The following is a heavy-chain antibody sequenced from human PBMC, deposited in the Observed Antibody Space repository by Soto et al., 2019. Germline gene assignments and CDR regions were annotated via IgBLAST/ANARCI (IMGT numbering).Heavy chain of an antibody. J-gene: IGHJ4*02. V-gene: IGHV1-46*01. CDR2: INPSGGST. CDR3: ARDYYYDSSGYYFPGY. D-gene: IGHD3-22*01. Sequence: ASVKVSCKASGYTFTSYYMRWVRQAPGQGLEWMGIINPSGGSTSYAQKFQGRVTMTRDTSTSTVYMELSSLRSEDTAVYYCARDYYYDSSGYYFPGYWGQGTLVTVSS. CDR1: GYTFTSYY.